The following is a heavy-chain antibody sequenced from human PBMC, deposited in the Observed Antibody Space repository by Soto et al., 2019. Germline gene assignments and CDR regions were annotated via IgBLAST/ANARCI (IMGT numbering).Heavy chain of an antibody. J-gene: IGHJ4*02. Sequence: GGSLRLSCAASGFTFSSYGMSWVRQAPGKGLEWVSAISGSGGSTYYADSVKGRFTISRDNSKNTLYLQMNSLRAEDTAVYYCAKSLHSGYDFSYWGQGTLVTVSS. CDR1: GFTFSSYG. CDR3: AKSLHSGYDFSY. V-gene: IGHV3-23*01. CDR2: ISGSGGST. D-gene: IGHD5-12*01.